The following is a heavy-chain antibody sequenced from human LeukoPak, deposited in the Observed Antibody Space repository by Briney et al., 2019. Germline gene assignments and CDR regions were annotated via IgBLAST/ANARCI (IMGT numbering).Heavy chain of an antibody. CDR3: ARRLYYYGSGSYQPRDY. CDR2: ISSSGSTI. D-gene: IGHD3-10*01. Sequence: GGSLRLSCSASGFTFSDYYMSWIRQAPGKGLERVPYISSSGSTIYYADSVKGRFTISRDNAKNSLYLQMNSLRAEDTAVYYCARRLYYYGSGSYQPRDYWGQGTLVTVSS. V-gene: IGHV3-11*01. CDR1: GFTFSDYY. J-gene: IGHJ4*02.